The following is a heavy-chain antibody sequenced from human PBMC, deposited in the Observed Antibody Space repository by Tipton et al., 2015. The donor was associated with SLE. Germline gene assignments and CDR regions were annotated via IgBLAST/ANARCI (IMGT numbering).Heavy chain of an antibody. J-gene: IGHJ4*02. CDR3: AKMGDASGSYYNY. CDR2: IKEDGSDK. D-gene: IGHD3-10*01. Sequence: SLRLSCAASGFTFSSYGMHWVRQAPGKGLEWVANIKEDGSDKNYVDSVRGRFTISRDNAKDSMFLQMNSLRAEDTAVYYCAKMGDASGSYYNYWGQGTLVTVSS. CDR1: GFTFSSYG. V-gene: IGHV3-7*01.